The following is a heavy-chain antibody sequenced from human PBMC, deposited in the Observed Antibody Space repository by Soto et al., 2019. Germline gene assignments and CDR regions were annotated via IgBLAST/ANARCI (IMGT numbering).Heavy chain of an antibody. J-gene: IGHJ4*02. CDR2: INPSTGDT. CDR1: GYNLITHY. CDR3: ARDFGEVSNTWVGYLEF. V-gene: IGHV1-46*01. Sequence: ASVKVSCKASGYNLITHYMHWVRQAPGQGPEWMGVINPSTGDTSYAQKFQGRVTMARDTYTSTVYMELSNLRYDDTAVYFCARDFGEVSNTWVGYLEFWGQGTPVTVSS. D-gene: IGHD3-3*01.